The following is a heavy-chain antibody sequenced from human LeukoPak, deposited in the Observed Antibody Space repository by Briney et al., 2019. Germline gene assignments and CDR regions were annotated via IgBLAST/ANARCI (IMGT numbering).Heavy chain of an antibody. J-gene: IGHJ4*02. CDR3: AKGYSSSQSFDY. D-gene: IGHD6-13*01. V-gene: IGHV3-23*01. CDR1: GFTFSSHA. Sequence: GGSLRLSCAASGFTFSSHAMSWVRQAPGKGLEWVSATSGSGGTTYYADSVKGRFTISRDNSMNTLYLQMNSLRAEDTAVYYCAKGYSSSQSFDYWGQGTLVTVSS. CDR2: TSGSGGTT.